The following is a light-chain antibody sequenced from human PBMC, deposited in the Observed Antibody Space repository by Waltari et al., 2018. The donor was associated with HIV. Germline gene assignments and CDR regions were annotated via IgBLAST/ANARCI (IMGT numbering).Light chain of an antibody. J-gene: IGLJ3*02. V-gene: IGLV3-25*03. Sequence: SYELTQPPSVSASPGPTARINRSGDASPKQYAYWYQQKPGQAPVLVIYKDTERPSGIPERFSGSSSGTTVTLTISGVQAEDDADYYCLSADTSVTWVFGGGTKLTVL. CDR3: LSADTSVTWV. CDR2: KDT. CDR1: ASPKQY.